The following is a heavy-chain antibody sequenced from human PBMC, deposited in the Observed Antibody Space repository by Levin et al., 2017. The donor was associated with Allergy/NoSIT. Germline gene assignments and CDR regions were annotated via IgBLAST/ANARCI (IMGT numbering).Heavy chain of an antibody. V-gene: IGHV3-21*01. CDR2: ISSSSSYI. J-gene: IGHJ4*02. CDR3: ARDGITGTRETY. CDR1: GFTFSSYS. D-gene: IGHD1-7*01. Sequence: GGSLRLSCAASGFTFSSYSMNWVRQAPGKGLEWVSSISSSSSYIYYADSVKGRFTISRDNAKNSLYLQMNSLRAEDTAVYYCARDGITGTRETYWGQGTLVTVSS.